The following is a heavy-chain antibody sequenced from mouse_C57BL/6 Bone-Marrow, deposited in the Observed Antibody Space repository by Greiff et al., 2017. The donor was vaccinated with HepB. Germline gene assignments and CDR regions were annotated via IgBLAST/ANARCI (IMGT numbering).Heavy chain of an antibody. D-gene: IGHD1-1*01. CDR1: GFSLTSYG. Sequence: VKVVESGPGLVAPSQSLSITCTVSGFSLTSYGVDWVRQPPGKGLEWLGVIWGGGSTNYNSALMSRLSISKDNSKSQVFLKMNSLQTDDTAMYYCAKHGTTVVATRSYWYFDVWGTGTTVTVSS. J-gene: IGHJ1*03. CDR3: AKHGTTVVATRSYWYFDV. CDR2: IWGGGST. V-gene: IGHV2-9*01.